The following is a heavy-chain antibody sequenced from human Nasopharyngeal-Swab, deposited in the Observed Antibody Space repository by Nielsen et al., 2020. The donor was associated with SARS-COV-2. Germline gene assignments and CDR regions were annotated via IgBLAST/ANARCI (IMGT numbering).Heavy chain of an antibody. D-gene: IGHD2-15*01. CDR3: LKRLGVCPGGTCSNDAFEI. J-gene: IGHJ3*02. CDR2: VDYKEGVRT. V-gene: IGHV3-23*01. Sequence: GESLKISCAASGFIFSNYAISWVRQAPGGGLEWVSTVDYKEGVRTHYADSVKGRFTISRDNSKNTLFLQTNSLRVEDTAVYYCLKRLGVCPGGTCSNDAFEIWGQGTMVTVSS. CDR1: GFIFSNYA.